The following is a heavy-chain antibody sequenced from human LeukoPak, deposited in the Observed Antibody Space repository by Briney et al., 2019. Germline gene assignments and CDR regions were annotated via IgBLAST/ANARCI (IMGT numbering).Heavy chain of an antibody. CDR1: DDSFSSHY. V-gene: IGHV4-59*11. J-gene: IGHJ6*04. Sequence: PSETLSLTCAVSDDSFSSHYWTWIRQPPGKGLEWIGYISYIGSTNYNPSLKSRVTISIDTSKNQFSLKLSSVTAADTAVYYCARDLVTVTKGFDIWGKGTRSPSPQ. CDR2: ISYIGST. D-gene: IGHD4-17*01. CDR3: ARDLVTVTKGFDI.